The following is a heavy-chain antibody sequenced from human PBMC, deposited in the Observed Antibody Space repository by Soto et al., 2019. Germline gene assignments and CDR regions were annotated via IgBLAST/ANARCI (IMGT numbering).Heavy chain of an antibody. CDR1: GFTFTGYA. V-gene: IGHV3-23*01. J-gene: IGHJ6*02. CDR2: ISGSGGNT. Sequence: EVQLLESGGGLVQPGGSLRLSCAASGFTFTGYAMSWVRQAPGKGLDWVSAISGSGGNTYYADSVKGRFTISRDNSKNTLYLQMNSLRAEDTAVYYCAKAGHGHYGMAVWAQGTTVTVSS. D-gene: IGHD4-17*01. CDR3: AKAGHGHYGMAV.